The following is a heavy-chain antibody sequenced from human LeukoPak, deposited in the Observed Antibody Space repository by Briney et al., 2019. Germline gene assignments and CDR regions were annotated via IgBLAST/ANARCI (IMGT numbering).Heavy chain of an antibody. CDR2: INPNSGGT. V-gene: IGHV1-2*02. J-gene: IGHJ4*02. CDR1: GYTSTGSY. CDR3: ARVKGYSYGPDY. Sequence: ASVKVSCKASGYTSTGSYMHWVRQAPEQGLEWLGWINPNSGGTNYAQKFQGRVTMTRDTSISTAYMELSRLRSDDTAVYYCARVKGYSYGPDYWGQGTLVTVSS. D-gene: IGHD5-18*01.